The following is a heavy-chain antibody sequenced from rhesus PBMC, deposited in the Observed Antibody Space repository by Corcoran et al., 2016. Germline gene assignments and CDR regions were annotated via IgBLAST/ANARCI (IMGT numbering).Heavy chain of an antibody. CDR1: GYSISGYY. D-gene: IGHD6-31*01. V-gene: IGHV4-122*02. CDR3: ARDLYSSGWNNFDY. CDR2: INYSGST. Sequence: QVQLQESGPGLVKPSETLSLTCAVSGYSISGYYWSWIRQAPGKGQEWIGYINYSGSTSYNPSLKRRVTISRDTSKNQFSLKLSSVTAADTAVYYCARDLYSSGWNNFDYWGQGVLVTVSS. J-gene: IGHJ4*01.